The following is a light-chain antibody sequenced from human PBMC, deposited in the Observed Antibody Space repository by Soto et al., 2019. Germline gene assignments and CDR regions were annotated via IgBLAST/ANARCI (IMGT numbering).Light chain of an antibody. V-gene: IGKV3-20*01. CDR1: QSVSNNY. J-gene: IGKJ1*01. CDR2: GAS. Sequence: EIVLTQSPGTLSLSPGERATLSCRASQSVSNNYLAWYQQKPGQAPRLLIYGASNRATGIPDRFSGSGSGTEFTLTISRLEPEDFAVYYCQQYDSSPATFGQGTKVDIK. CDR3: QQYDSSPAT.